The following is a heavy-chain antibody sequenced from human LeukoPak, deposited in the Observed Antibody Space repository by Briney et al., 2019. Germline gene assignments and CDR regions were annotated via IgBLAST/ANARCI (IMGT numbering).Heavy chain of an antibody. Sequence: SETLSLTCTVSGGSIDRSYYYWGWIRQPPGKGLEWIGSIYYSGNTYYNPSLKSRVTISVDTSKNQFSLKLSSVTAADTAVYYCARLMTTVTSEYWGQGTLVTVSS. V-gene: IGHV4-39*01. CDR1: GGSIDRSYYY. J-gene: IGHJ4*02. D-gene: IGHD4-17*01. CDR3: ARLMTTVTSEY. CDR2: IYYSGNT.